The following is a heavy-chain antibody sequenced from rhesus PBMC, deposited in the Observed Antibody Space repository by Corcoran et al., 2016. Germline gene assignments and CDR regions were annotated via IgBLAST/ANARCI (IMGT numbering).Heavy chain of an antibody. CDR3: ARDPYGSSYYFDY. D-gene: IGHD4-29*01. Sequence: QLQLQESGPGLVKPSETLSLTCAVSGYSISSGYGWTWIRQPLGKGLQWFGYISSRGSTSYYPSLKSRVTISRDTSKNQFSLKLSSVTAADTAVYYCARDPYGSSYYFDYWGQGVLVTVSS. V-gene: IGHV4-122*02. J-gene: IGHJ4*01. CDR2: ISSRGST. CDR1: GYSISSGYG.